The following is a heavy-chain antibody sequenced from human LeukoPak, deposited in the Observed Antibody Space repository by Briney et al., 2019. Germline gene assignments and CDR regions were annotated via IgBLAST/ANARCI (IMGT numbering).Heavy chain of an antibody. V-gene: IGHV3-23*01. J-gene: IGHJ4*02. CDR1: GFTFSSYA. D-gene: IGHD2-15*01. CDR3: AKRYCSGGICSYFDY. CDR2: ISGSGGST. Sequence: PGGSLRLSCAASGFTFSSYAMNWVRQAPGKGLEWVSAISGSGGSTYYADSVKGRFTISRDNPKNTLYLQMNSLRAEDTALYYCAKRYCSGGICSYFDYWGQGTLVTVSS.